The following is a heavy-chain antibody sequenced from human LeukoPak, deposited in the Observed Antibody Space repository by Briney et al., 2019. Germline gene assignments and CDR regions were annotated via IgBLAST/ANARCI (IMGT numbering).Heavy chain of an antibody. CDR1: GFTFSSYA. D-gene: IGHD7-27*01. CDR2: ISYDGSNK. V-gene: IGHV3-30-3*01. CDR3: ARIPGPFDY. Sequence: AGRSLRLSCAASGFTFSSYAMHWVRQAPGKGLEWVAVISYDGSNKYYADSVKGRFTISRDNSKNTLYLQMNSLRAEDTAVYYCARIPGPFDYWGQGTLVTVSS. J-gene: IGHJ4*02.